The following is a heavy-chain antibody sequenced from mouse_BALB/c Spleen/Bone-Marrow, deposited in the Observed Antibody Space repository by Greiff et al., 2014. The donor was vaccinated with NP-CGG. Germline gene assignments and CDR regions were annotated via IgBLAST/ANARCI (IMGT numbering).Heavy chain of an antibody. Sequence: QVQLQQSGAELVRPGSSVKISCKGSGYAFSNYWMNWVKQRPGQGLEWIGQIYPGGGGTNNNGRFKGKATLTADKSSSTVYMQLMSLTSEDSAVYVCARWNDYDPLADWGEGTLVTVSA. J-gene: IGHJ3*01. CDR3: ARWNDYDPLAD. CDR1: GYAFSNYW. D-gene: IGHD2-4*01. CDR2: IYPGGGGT. V-gene: IGHV1-80*01.